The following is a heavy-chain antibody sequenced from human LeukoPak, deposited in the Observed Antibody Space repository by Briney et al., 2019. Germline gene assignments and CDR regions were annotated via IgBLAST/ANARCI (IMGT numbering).Heavy chain of an antibody. J-gene: IGHJ5*02. CDR2: IYSCGST. D-gene: IGHD3-10*01. CDR1: GGSMSSYY. V-gene: IGHV4-59*01. CDR3: ARADPNASGYFYRFNWFDP. Sequence: SETLSLTCTVSGGSMSSYYWNWVRQPPGKGLEWIGNIYSCGSTDYNPSLKSRVTISLDTSKFQFSLRLNSVTAADTAVYYCARADPNASGYFYRFNWFDPWGQGTLVTVSS.